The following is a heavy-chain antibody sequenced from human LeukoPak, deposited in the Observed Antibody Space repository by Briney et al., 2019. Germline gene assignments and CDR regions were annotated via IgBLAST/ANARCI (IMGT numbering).Heavy chain of an antibody. V-gene: IGHV1-69*04. CDR3: ARVDGSGSYYNVLNWFDP. CDR2: IIPILGIA. CDR1: GGTFSSYA. J-gene: IGHJ5*02. D-gene: IGHD3-10*01. Sequence: SVKVSCKASGGTFSSYAISWVRQAPGQGLEWMGRIIPILGIANYAQKFQGRVTITADKSTSTAYMELSSLRSEDTAMYYCARVDGSGSYYNVLNWFDPWGQGTLVTVSS.